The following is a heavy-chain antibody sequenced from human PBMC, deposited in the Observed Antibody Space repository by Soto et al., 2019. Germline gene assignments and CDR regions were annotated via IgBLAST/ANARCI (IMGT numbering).Heavy chain of an antibody. Sequence: PGGSLRLSCAASGFNFGGYDMNWVRQAPGTGLEWVSYISTSNTTIYYAESVKGRFTISRDNAKNSLYLQMTSLRDEDTAVYYCARRGSPQIQYGIDVWGKGNTVIVST. D-gene: IGHD6-13*01. CDR2: ISTSNTTI. V-gene: IGHV3-48*02. CDR1: GFNFGGYD. J-gene: IGHJ6*04. CDR3: ARRGSPQIQYGIDV.